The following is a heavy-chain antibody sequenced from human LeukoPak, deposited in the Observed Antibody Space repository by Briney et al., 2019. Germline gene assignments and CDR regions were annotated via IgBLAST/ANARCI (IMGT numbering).Heavy chain of an antibody. CDR3: AREDPSYGSDGAFDI. D-gene: IGHD6-25*01. V-gene: IGHV3-33*01. CDR1: GFTFSSYG. CDR2: IWYDGSNK. J-gene: IGHJ3*02. Sequence: GGSLRLSCAASGFTFSSYGMHWVRQAPGKGLEWVAVIWYDGSNKYYADSVKGRFTISRDNSKNTLYLQMNSLRAEDTAVYYCAREDPSYGSDGAFDIWGQGTMVTVSS.